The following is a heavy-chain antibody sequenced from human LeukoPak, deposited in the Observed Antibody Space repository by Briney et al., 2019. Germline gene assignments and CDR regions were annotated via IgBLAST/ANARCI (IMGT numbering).Heavy chain of an antibody. J-gene: IGHJ4*02. CDR3: ARDSGSFFVDF. Sequence: GGSLRPSCAASGFNFRSYWMTWVRQAPGKGLEWVANIKPDGSQKFCVDSVKDRFTISRDNAKNSLYLQMNSLRAEDTAVYYCARDSGSFFVDFWGQGTLVTVSS. V-gene: IGHV3-7*01. CDR1: GFNFRSYW. CDR2: IKPDGSQK. D-gene: IGHD1-26*01.